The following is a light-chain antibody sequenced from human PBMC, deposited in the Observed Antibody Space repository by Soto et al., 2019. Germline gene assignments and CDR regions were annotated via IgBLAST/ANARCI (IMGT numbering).Light chain of an antibody. V-gene: IGLV1-40*01. J-gene: IGLJ3*02. CDR2: GNS. Sequence: QSVLTQPPSVSGAPGQRVTISCTGSSSNIGAGYDVHWYQQLPGTAPKLLIYGNSNRPSGVPDRFSGSKSGTSASLAITGRQAEDVADYYCQSYDSSLSGSVFGGGTKVTVL. CDR1: SSNIGAGYD. CDR3: QSYDSSLSGSV.